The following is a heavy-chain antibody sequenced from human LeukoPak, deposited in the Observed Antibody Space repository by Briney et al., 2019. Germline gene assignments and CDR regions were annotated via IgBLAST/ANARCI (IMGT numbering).Heavy chain of an antibody. CDR1: GYTFTAYY. CDR3: ARDPIVPAGYYYGMDV. CDR2: INPNSGAT. V-gene: IGHV1-2*02. Sequence: ASVRVSCKASGYTFTAYYMHWVRQAPGQGLEWMGWINPNSGATNFAQNFQGRVTMTADTSISTAYLDLSRLRSDDSAVYYCARDPIVPAGYYYGMDVWGQGTTVTVSS. D-gene: IGHD2-2*01. J-gene: IGHJ6*02.